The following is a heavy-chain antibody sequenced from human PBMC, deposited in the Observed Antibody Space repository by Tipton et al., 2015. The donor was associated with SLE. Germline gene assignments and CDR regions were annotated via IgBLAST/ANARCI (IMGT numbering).Heavy chain of an antibody. D-gene: IGHD7-27*01. CDR3: VKGRNWGRTFDY. J-gene: IGHJ4*02. V-gene: IGHV3-43*01. Sequence: SLRLSCAASGFTFDDYTAHWVRQAPGKGLEWVSLLSWDGGSTYYADSVKGRFTISRDNSKNSLYLQMNSLRTEDTALYYCVKGRNWGRTFDYWGQGTLVTVSS. CDR2: LSWDGGST. CDR1: GFTFDDYT.